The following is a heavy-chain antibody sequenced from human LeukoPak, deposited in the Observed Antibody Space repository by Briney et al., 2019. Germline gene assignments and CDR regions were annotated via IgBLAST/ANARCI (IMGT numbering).Heavy chain of an antibody. V-gene: IGHV4-34*01. D-gene: IGHD3-22*01. CDR3: ARRRYDASGYYPSRGRYFDY. CDR1: GGSFSGYY. CDR2: INHSGST. J-gene: IGHJ4*02. Sequence: SETLSLTCAVYGGSFSGYYWSWIRQPPGKGLEWIGEINHSGSTNYNPSLKSRVTISVDTSKNQFSLTLSSVTAADTAVYYCARRRYDASGYYPSRGRYFDYWGQGTLVTVSS.